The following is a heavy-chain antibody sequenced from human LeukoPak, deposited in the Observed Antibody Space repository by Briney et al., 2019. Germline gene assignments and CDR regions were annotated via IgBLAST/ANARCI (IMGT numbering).Heavy chain of an antibody. Sequence: PSETLSLTCTVSGGSISSYYWGWIRQPPGKGLEWIGSIYYSGSTYYNPSLKSRVTISVDTSKNQFSLKLSSVTAADTAVYYCARASATAFDYWGQGTLVTVSS. CDR2: IYYSGST. CDR3: ARASATAFDY. CDR1: GGSISSYY. V-gene: IGHV4-39*01. J-gene: IGHJ4*02. D-gene: IGHD5-12*01.